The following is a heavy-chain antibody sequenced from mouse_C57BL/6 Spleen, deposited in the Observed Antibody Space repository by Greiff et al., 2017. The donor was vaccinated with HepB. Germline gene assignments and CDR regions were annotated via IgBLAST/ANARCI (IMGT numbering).Heavy chain of an antibody. CDR2: IDPSDSYT. Sequence: VKQSCKASGYTFTSYWMHWVKQRPGQGLEWIGEIDPSDSYTNYNQKFKGKSTLTVDKSSSTAYMQLSSLTSEDSAVYYCARSGILFAYWGQGTLVTVSA. CDR1: GYTFTSYW. V-gene: IGHV1-69*01. J-gene: IGHJ3*01. CDR3: ARSGILFAY.